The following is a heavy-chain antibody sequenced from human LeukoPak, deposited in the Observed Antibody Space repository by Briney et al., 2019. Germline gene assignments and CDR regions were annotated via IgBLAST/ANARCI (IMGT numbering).Heavy chain of an antibody. D-gene: IGHD3-10*01. CDR2: INPSGGST. Sequence: GASVKVSCKASGYTFTSYYMHWVRQAPGQGLEWMGIINPSGGSTSYAQKFQGRVTMTRDMSTSTVYMELSSLRSEDTAVYYCARRRVTMVRGVNPFDYWGQGTLVTVSS. CDR1: GYTFTSYY. J-gene: IGHJ4*02. V-gene: IGHV1-46*01. CDR3: ARRRVTMVRGVNPFDY.